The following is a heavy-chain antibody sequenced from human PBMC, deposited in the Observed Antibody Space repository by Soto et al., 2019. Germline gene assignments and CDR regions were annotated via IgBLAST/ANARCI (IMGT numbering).Heavy chain of an antibody. Sequence: QVQLVESGGGVVQPGRSLRLSCAASGFTFSSYGMHWVRQAPGKGLEWVTVISSDGNIQYYADSVEGRFTISRDNSKNTLYLQMNSLRAEDTDVYYCAKDWGVHSSGGTYYYDYWGQGTLVTVSS. D-gene: IGHD6-19*01. J-gene: IGHJ4*02. CDR1: GFTFSSYG. CDR2: ISSDGNIQ. V-gene: IGHV3-30*18. CDR3: AKDWGVHSSGGTYYYDY.